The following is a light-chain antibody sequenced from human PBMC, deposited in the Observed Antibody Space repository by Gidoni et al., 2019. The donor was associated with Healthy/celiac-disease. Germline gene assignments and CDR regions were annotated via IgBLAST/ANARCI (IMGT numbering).Light chain of an antibody. CDR1: QSVSSSY. V-gene: IGKV3-20*01. Sequence: EIVLTQSPGTLSLSPGERATLSCRASQSVSSSYLAWYQQKPGQAPRLLIDCASSRATGIPDRFSGSGSGTDFTLTISRLEPEDFAVYYCQQYGSSHSFGQGTKLEIK. J-gene: IGKJ2*03. CDR3: QQYGSSHS. CDR2: CAS.